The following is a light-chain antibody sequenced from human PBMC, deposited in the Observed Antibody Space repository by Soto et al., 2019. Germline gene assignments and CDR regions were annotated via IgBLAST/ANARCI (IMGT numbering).Light chain of an antibody. V-gene: IGLV1-40*01. CDR2: ANN. Sequence: QLVLTQPPSVSGAPGQGVTISCTGTRSNLGAGYDVHWYQQFPGAAPKLLIYANNKRPSGVLDRFSGSKSGTSASLAITGLQAEDEADYYCQSYDNSLSGAGVFGGGTQLTVL. CDR3: QSYDNSLSGAGV. J-gene: IGLJ7*01. CDR1: RSNLGAGYD.